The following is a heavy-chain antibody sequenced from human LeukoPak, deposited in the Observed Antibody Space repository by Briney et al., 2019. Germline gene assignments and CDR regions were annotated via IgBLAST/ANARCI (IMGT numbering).Heavy chain of an antibody. V-gene: IGHV3-9*01. CDR3: TKNLGQWLDY. CDR1: GFTFDDYA. Sequence: GGSLRLSCAASGFTFDDYAMHWVRQAPGKGLEWVSGISWNSGSKGYADPVKGRLTISRDNAKNSLYLQMNSLRAEDTAMYYCTKNLGQWLDYWGQGTLVTVSS. J-gene: IGHJ4*02. CDR2: ISWNSGSK. D-gene: IGHD3-22*01.